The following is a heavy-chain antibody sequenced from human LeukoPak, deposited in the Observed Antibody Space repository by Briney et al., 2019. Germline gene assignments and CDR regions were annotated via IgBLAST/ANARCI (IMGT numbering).Heavy chain of an antibody. CDR2: ISAYNGNT. J-gene: IGHJ4*02. D-gene: IGHD5/OR15-5a*01. CDR1: GYTFTSYG. V-gene: IGHV1-18*01. Sequence: ASVKVSCKASGYTFTSYGISWVRQAPGQGLEWMGWISAYNGNTNYAQKLQGRVTMTTDTSTSTAYMELRSLRSDDTAVYYCARGRKYTSGYRVSELGSGYSDYWGQGTLVTVSS. CDR3: ARGRKYTSGYRVSELGSGYSDY.